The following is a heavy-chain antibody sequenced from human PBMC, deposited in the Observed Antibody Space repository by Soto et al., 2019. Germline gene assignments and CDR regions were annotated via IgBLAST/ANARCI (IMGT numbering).Heavy chain of an antibody. CDR1: GYNFINYW. Sequence: GESLKISCKGSGYNFINYWIAWVRQMPGQGLEWMGIIYPGDSDTRYSPSLQGQVTISTNKSNSAANLQWSSVKAVDSATYYCARHGKDPLEFDYYGMDVWGQGTTVTVSS. V-gene: IGHV5-51*01. J-gene: IGHJ6*02. D-gene: IGHD2-15*01. CDR2: IYPGDSDT. CDR3: ARHGKDPLEFDYYGMDV.